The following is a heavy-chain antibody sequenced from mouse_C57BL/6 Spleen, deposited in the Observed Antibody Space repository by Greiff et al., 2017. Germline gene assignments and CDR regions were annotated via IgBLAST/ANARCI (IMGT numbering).Heavy chain of an antibody. CDR1: GYTFTSYW. J-gene: IGHJ4*01. CDR3: ARGTYPYYAMDY. D-gene: IGHD5-1*01. V-gene: IGHV1-64*01. Sequence: VQLQQPGAELVKPGASVKLSCKASGYTFTSYWMHWVKQRPGQGLEWIGMINPNSGSTNYNEKFKSKATLTVDKSSSTAYMQLSSLTSEDSAVYYCARGTYPYYAMDYWGQGTSVTVSS. CDR2: INPNSGST.